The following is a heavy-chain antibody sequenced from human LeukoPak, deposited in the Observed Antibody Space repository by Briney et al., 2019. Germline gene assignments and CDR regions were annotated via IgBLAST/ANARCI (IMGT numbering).Heavy chain of an antibody. V-gene: IGHV3-7*01. CDR1: GFTFSSYW. J-gene: IGHJ3*02. Sequence: GGSLRLSCAASGFTFSSYWMSWVRQAPGKGLEWVANIKQDGSEKYYVDSVKGRFTISRDNAKNSLYLQMNSLRAEDTAVYYCARDLGGLTTEAFDIWGQGTMVTVSS. CDR3: ARDLGGLTTEAFDI. D-gene: IGHD4-17*01. CDR2: IKQDGSEK.